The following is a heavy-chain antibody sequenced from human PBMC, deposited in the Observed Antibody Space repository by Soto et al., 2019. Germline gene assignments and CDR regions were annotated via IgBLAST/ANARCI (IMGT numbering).Heavy chain of an antibody. Sequence: EVQLVESGGGLVQPGGSLRLYCAASGFTFNRYWMHWVLQAPGKGRLWVSRLNGDGGTTNYADSVKGRFTISRDNAMNTVYLQMNNLRVEDTAVYYCARGIRNYYGVDVWGQGTTVTVSS. J-gene: IGHJ6*02. V-gene: IGHV3-74*01. CDR3: ARGIRNYYGVDV. CDR2: LNGDGGTT. CDR1: GFTFNRYW. D-gene: IGHD2-15*01.